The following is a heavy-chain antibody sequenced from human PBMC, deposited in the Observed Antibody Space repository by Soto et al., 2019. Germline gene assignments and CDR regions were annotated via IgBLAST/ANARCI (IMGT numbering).Heavy chain of an antibody. V-gene: IGHV1-69*01. CDR2: FIPIFGTA. J-gene: IGHJ5*02. CDR1: GGTFSDYG. CDR3: ARGWEHYDSSGLRTWFDP. Sequence: QVQLVQSGAEVKKPGSSVKVSCKASGGTFSDYGINWVRQAPGQGLEWMGGFIPIFGTANYAQKFQGRVTITADESTSTAYMELSSLRSEDTAVYYCARGWEHYDSSGLRTWFDPWGQGTMVTVSS. D-gene: IGHD3-22*01.